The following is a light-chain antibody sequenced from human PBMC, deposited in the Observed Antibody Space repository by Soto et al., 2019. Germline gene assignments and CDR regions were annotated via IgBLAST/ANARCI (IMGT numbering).Light chain of an antibody. CDR2: DAS. V-gene: IGKV3-20*01. J-gene: IGKJ3*01. CDR3: QHYGSSPPEFT. Sequence: EIVLTQSPGTLSLSPGERATLSCRASQSVSSNYLAWYQQRPGQAPRLLIFDASYRAAGIPDRFSGSGSGTDFILTISRLEPEDFAVYYCQHYGSSPPEFTFGPGTKVDSK. CDR1: QSVSSNY.